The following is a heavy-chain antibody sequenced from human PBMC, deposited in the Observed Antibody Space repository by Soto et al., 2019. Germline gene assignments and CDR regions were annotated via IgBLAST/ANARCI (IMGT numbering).Heavy chain of an antibody. CDR1: GFTFSTYS. Sequence: GGSLRLSCAASGFTFSTYSMNWVRQAPGKGLEWVSYISSSSSTIFYTDSVKGRFTVSRDNAKNSLYLQMNSLSAEDSAVYYCASPTYYYDSSGPPAYWGQGTLVTVSS. CDR2: ISSSSSTI. D-gene: IGHD3-22*01. CDR3: ASPTYYYDSSGPPAY. J-gene: IGHJ4*02. V-gene: IGHV3-48*01.